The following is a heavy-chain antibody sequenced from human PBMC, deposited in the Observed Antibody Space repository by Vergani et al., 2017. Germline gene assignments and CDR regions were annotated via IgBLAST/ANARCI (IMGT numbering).Heavy chain of an antibody. D-gene: IGHD3-3*01. CDR2: IKQDGSEK. CDR1: GFTFSSYW. CDR3: ARDPLDYDFWSGYLGGGAFDS. J-gene: IGHJ3*02. V-gene: IGHV3-7*01. Sequence: EVQLVESGGGLVQPGGSLRLSCAASGFTFSSYWMSWVRQAPGKGLEWVANIKQDGSEKYYVDSVKGRFTISRDNAKNSLYLQMNSLRAEDTAVYYCARDPLDYDFWSGYLGGGAFDSWGQGTMVTVSS.